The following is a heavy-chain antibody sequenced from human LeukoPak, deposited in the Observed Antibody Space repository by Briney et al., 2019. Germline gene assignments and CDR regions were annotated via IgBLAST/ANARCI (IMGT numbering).Heavy chain of an antibody. V-gene: IGHV1-69*04. D-gene: IGHD1-26*01. Sequence: GASVKVSCKASRGTFISYTISWVRQAPGQGLEWMGRIIPILGIANYAQKFQGRVTITADKPTSTAYMELSSLRSEDTAVYYCARDQKSIVGAWGLDYWGQGTLVTVSS. J-gene: IGHJ4*02. CDR3: ARDQKSIVGAWGLDY. CDR1: RGTFISYT. CDR2: IIPILGIA.